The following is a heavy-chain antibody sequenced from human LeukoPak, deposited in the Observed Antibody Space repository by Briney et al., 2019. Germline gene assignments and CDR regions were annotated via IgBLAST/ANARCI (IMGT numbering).Heavy chain of an antibody. Sequence: GGSLRLSCAASGFAFSSYAISWVRQAPGKGLEWFSAISGSVGSTSSADSGKSRFTISRDNSKNTLYLQMNSLRAEDTAVYYCAKLPTYYYDSSGYYYPRFDYWGQGTLVTVSS. D-gene: IGHD3-22*01. J-gene: IGHJ4*02. CDR1: GFAFSSYA. V-gene: IGHV3-23*01. CDR2: ISGSVGST. CDR3: AKLPTYYYDSSGYYYPRFDY.